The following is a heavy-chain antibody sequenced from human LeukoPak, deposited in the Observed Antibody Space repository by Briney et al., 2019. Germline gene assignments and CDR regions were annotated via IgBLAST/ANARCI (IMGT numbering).Heavy chain of an antibody. V-gene: IGHV1-69*04. J-gene: IGHJ6*02. Sequence: SVKVSCKASGGTFSSYAISWVRQAPGQGLEWMGRIIPILGIANYAQKFQGRVTITADKSTSTAYMELSSLRSEDTAAYYCARSGVYSSDYYGMDVWGQGTTVTVSS. CDR2: IIPILGIA. CDR3: ARSGVYSSDYYGMDV. D-gene: IGHD5-18*01. CDR1: GGTFSSYA.